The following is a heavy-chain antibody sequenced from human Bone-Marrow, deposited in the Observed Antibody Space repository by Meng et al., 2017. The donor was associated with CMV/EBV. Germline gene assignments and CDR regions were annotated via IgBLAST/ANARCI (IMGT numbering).Heavy chain of an antibody. D-gene: IGHD3-3*01. V-gene: IGHV3-21*01. CDR3: ARVQITIFGVVIDHYYYGMDV. Sequence: GESLKISCAASGFTFSSYSMNWVRQAPGKGLEWVSSISSSSSYIYYADSVKGRFTISRDNAKNSLYLQMNSLRAEDTAVYYCARVQITIFGVVIDHYYYGMDVWGQGTTVTVSS. CDR2: ISSSSSYI. CDR1: GFTFSSYS. J-gene: IGHJ6*02.